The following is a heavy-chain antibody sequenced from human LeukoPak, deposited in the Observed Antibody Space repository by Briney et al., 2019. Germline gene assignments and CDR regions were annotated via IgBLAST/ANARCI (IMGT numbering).Heavy chain of an antibody. CDR3: AREVVPAARFDY. J-gene: IGHJ4*02. CDR1: GGSISSGDYY. Sequence: SQTLSLTCTVSGGSISSGDYYWSWIRQPPGKGLERIGYIYYSGSTYYNPSLKSRVTISVDTSKNQFSLKLSSVTAADTAVYYCAREVVPAARFDYWGQGTLVTVSS. CDR2: IYYSGST. V-gene: IGHV4-30-4*01. D-gene: IGHD2-2*01.